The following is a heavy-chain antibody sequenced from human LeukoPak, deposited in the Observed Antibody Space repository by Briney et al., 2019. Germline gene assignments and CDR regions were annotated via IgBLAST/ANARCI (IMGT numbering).Heavy chain of an antibody. J-gene: IGHJ4*02. Sequence: GGSLRLSCAASGFTFSSYWMHWVRQAPGKGLVWVSRINSDGSSTSYADSVKGRFTISRDNSKNTLYLQMNSLRAEDTAVYYCAKEVSRGMATIRPDFWGQGTLVTVSS. CDR3: AKEVSRGMATIRPDF. CDR1: GFTFSSYW. D-gene: IGHD5-24*01. CDR2: INSDGSST. V-gene: IGHV3-74*01.